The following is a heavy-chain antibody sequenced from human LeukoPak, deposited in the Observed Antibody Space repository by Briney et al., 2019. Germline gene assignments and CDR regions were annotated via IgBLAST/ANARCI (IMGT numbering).Heavy chain of an antibody. CDR1: GLTFNRYW. CDR3: ARDFGMVGATYAFDI. D-gene: IGHD1-26*01. CDR2: INNDGSST. J-gene: IGHJ3*02. Sequence: GGSLRLSCAASGLTFNRYWMHWVRQVPGKGLVWVSRINNDGSSTTYADSVRGRFTISRDNAKNTLYLQMNSLRVEDTAVYYCARDFGMVGATYAFDIWGQRTMVSVSS. V-gene: IGHV3-74*01.